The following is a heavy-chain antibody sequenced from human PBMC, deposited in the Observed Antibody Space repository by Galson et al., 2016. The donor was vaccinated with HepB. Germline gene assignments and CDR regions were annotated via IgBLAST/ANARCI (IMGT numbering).Heavy chain of an antibody. J-gene: IGHJ3*02. D-gene: IGHD3-22*01. CDR1: GFTLDHYA. V-gene: IGHV3-9*01. CDR2: ISWNSGSI. CDR3: AKDSGSYYYDSSGHRRNAFGI. Sequence: SCAASGFTLDHYAMHWVRQAPGKGLEWVSGISWNSGSIGYADSVKGRFTISRDNAKNSLYLQMNSLRAGDTALYYCAKDSGSYYYDSSGHRRNAFGIWGQGTMVTVSS.